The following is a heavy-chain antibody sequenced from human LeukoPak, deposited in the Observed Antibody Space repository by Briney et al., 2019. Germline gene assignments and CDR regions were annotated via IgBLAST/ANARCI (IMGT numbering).Heavy chain of an antibody. D-gene: IGHD3-22*01. CDR1: GYSFTSYW. CDR3: ARPYYDSSGYYYGIVY. J-gene: IGHJ4*02. V-gene: IGHV5-51*01. Sequence: GESLKISCKGSGYSFTSYWIGWVRQMPGKGLEWMGIIYPGDSDTRYSPSFQGQVTISADKSISTAYLQWSSLKAPDTAMYYCARPYYDSSGYYYGIVYWGQGTLVTVPS. CDR2: IYPGDSDT.